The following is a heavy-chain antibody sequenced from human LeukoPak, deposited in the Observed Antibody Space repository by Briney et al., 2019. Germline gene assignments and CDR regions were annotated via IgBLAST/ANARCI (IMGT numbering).Heavy chain of an antibody. CDR3: ARFVVVTAGDY. CDR1: GFTLSNYW. D-gene: IGHD2-21*02. J-gene: IGHJ4*03. Sequence: GGSLRPSCSASGFTLSNYWMHWVRQAPGKGLVWVARLHSNGAFTTYADSVKGRFTISRDTAKNTLYLQMNSLRVEDTAVYYCARFVVVTAGDYWGQGTTVTVSS. V-gene: IGHV3-74*01. CDR2: LHSNGAFT.